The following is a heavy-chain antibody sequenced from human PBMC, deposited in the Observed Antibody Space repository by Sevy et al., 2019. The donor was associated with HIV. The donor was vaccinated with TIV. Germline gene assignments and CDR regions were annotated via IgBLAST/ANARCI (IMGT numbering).Heavy chain of an antibody. Sequence: GGSLRLSCVASGFTFSSYAMHWVRQAPGKGLEGVAVISYDGSNKYYADSVKGRFTISRDNSKNTLYLQMNSLRAEDTAVYYCARDRGGRFDPWGQGTLVTVSS. CDR2: ISYDGSNK. V-gene: IGHV3-30-3*01. J-gene: IGHJ5*02. CDR3: ARDRGGRFDP. D-gene: IGHD2-15*01. CDR1: GFTFSSYA.